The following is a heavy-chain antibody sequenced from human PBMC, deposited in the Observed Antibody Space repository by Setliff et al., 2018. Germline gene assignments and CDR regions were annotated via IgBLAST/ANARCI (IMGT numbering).Heavy chain of an antibody. CDR3: ARDLSGRSDS. CDR1: GFIFSRYW. CDR2: LNEDGSIT. J-gene: IGHJ4*02. Sequence: ETLSLSCVASGFIFSRYWMHWVRQAPGKGLVWVSRLNEDGSITSYADSVKGRFTISRDNAKNTLYLQMNSLRAEDTGVYYCARDLSGRSDSWGQGTLVTVSS. D-gene: IGHD3-3*01. V-gene: IGHV3-74*03.